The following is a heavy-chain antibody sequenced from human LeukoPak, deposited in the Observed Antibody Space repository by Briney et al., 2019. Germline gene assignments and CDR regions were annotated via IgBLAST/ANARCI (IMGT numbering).Heavy chain of an antibody. CDR3: ARSPTEAYCSGGSCYFLSEYFHH. D-gene: IGHD2-15*01. CDR2: IDPSDSYI. J-gene: IGHJ1*01. Sequence: GESLKISCKGSGYTFTSYWISWLRQIPRKGLEWMGRIDPSDSYINYSPSFQGHVTISADKSFSTAYLQWSSLKASDPAIYYCARSPTEAYCSGGSCYFLSEYFHHWGQGTLVTVSS. CDR1: GYTFTSYW. V-gene: IGHV5-10-1*01.